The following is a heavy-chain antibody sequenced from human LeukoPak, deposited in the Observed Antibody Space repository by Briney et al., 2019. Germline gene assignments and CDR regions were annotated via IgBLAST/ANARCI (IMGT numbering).Heavy chain of an antibody. Sequence: GGSLRLSCAASGFTFSSYSMNWVRQAPGKGLEWVSSISSSSSYIYYADSVKGRFTISRDNAKNSLYLQMNSLRAEDTAVYYCARAGVYYYDSSGYPITDSWGQGNLVTVSS. J-gene: IGHJ4*02. CDR3: ARAGVYYYDSSGYPITDS. CDR1: GFTFSSYS. CDR2: ISSSSSYI. V-gene: IGHV3-21*01. D-gene: IGHD3-22*01.